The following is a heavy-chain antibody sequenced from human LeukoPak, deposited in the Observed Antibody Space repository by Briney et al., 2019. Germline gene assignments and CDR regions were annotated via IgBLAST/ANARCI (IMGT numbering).Heavy chain of an antibody. V-gene: IGHV3-21*01. CDR1: GFTFSSYS. J-gene: IGHJ4*02. CDR3: ARDRGTQSDY. Sequence: GGSLRLSCAASGFTFSSYSMNWVRQAPGKGLEWVSSISSSSSYIYYADSVKGRFTISRDNAKNSLYLQMDSLRPEDTAVYYCARDRGTQSDYWGQGTLVTVSS. CDR2: ISSSSSYI. D-gene: IGHD3-16*01.